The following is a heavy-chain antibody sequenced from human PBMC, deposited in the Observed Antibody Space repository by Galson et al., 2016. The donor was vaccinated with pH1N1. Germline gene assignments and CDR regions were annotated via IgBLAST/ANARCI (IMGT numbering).Heavy chain of an antibody. CDR3: ATFSGPAGFSFDH. CDR2: IDPSTGGT. J-gene: IGHJ4*02. D-gene: IGHD6-25*01. V-gene: IGHV1-46*04. CDR1: GYIFTKYY. Sequence: SVKVSCKASGYIFTKYYMHWVRQAPAQGLEWMGVIDPSTGGTTYSAKLQGRLTITSDTSTSTVDMQFNDLRPEDTAIYFCATFSGPAGFSFDHWGQGTLATVSS.